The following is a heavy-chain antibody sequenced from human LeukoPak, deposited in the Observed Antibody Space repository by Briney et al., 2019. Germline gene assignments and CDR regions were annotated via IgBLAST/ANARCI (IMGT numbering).Heavy chain of an antibody. J-gene: IGHJ6*02. CDR2: ITPILGIA. V-gene: IGHV1-69*04. CDR3: ASAKDIVVVVAAWADYGMDV. D-gene: IGHD2-15*01. CDR1: GGTFSSYA. Sequence: GASVKVSCKASGGTFSSYAISWVRQAPGQGLEWMGRITPILGIANYAQKFQGRVTITADKSTSTAYMELSSLRSEDTAVYYCASAKDIVVVVAAWADYGMDVWGQGTTVTVSS.